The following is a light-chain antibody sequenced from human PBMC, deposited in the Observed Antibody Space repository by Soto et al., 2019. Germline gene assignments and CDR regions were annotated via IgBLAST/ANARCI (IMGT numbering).Light chain of an antibody. Sequence: QTVVTQEPSFSVSPGRTVTLTCGLTSGSVSTSNYPSWYQQTPRQPPRTLIYNTNTRSSGVPDRFSCSILGNKAALTITGAQADDECDYYCVLYMSSGAWVFGGGTQLTVL. CDR1: SGSVSTSNY. V-gene: IGLV8-61*01. J-gene: IGLJ3*02. CDR2: NTN. CDR3: VLYMSSGAWV.